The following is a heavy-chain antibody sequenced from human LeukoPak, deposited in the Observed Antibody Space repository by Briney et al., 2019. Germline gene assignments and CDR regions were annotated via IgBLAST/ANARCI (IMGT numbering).Heavy chain of an antibody. Sequence: GGSLRLSCAASGFTFSIYAMSWVRQPPGKGLQWVSSITSSGDGPYYAASVKGRFTISRDNSENMLYLQMNNLRVEDTAVYFCAKDRPNYYGSNGHYYRRDGDYWGQGTLVTVSS. J-gene: IGHJ4*02. CDR3: AKDRPNYYGSNGHYYRRDGDY. V-gene: IGHV3-23*01. CDR2: ITSSGDGP. D-gene: IGHD3-22*01. CDR1: GFTFSIYA.